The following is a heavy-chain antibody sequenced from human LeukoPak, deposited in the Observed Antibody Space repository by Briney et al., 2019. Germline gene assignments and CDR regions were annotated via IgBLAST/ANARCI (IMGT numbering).Heavy chain of an antibody. CDR3: ASRVLGYCSGGSCYHHNY. V-gene: IGHV4-34*01. CDR2: INHSGST. CDR1: GGSFSGYY. J-gene: IGHJ4*02. Sequence: SETLSLTCAVYGGSFSGYYWSWICQPPGKGLEWIGEINHSGSTNYNPSLKSRVTISVDTSKNQFSLKLSSVTAADTAVYYCASRVLGYCSGGSCYHHNYWGQGTLVTVSS. D-gene: IGHD2-15*01.